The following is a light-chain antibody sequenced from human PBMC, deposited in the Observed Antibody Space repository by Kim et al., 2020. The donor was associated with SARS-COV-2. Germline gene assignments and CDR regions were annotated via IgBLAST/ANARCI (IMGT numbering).Light chain of an antibody. V-gene: IGLV8-61*01. CDR1: SGSVSTSYY. Sequence: QTVVTQEPSFSVSPGGTVTLTCGFSSGSVSTSYYPSWYQQTPGQAPRTLIYSTNTRSSGVPDRFSGSILGNKAALTITGAQADDESDYYCVLYMGSGIRVFGGGTQLTVL. CDR2: STN. CDR3: VLYMGSGIRV. J-gene: IGLJ3*02.